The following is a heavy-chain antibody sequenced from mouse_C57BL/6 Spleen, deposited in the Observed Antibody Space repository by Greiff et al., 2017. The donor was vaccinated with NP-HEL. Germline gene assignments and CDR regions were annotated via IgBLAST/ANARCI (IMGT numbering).Heavy chain of an antibody. J-gene: IGHJ4*01. V-gene: IGHV1-80*01. CDR2: IYPGDGDT. CDR3: ARSDGSSRYYYAMDY. D-gene: IGHD1-1*01. CDR1: GYAFSSYW. Sequence: QVQLQQSGAELVKPGASVKISCKASGYAFSSYWMNWVKQRPGKGLEWIGQIYPGDGDTNYNGKFKGKATLTADKSSSTAYMQLSSLTSEDSAVYFCARSDGSSRYYYAMDYWGQGTSVTVFS.